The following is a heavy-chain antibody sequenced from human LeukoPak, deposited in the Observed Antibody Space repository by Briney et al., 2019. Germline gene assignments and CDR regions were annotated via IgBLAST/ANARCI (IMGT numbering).Heavy chain of an antibody. CDR2: IYTGGNT. Sequence: PGGSLRLSCATSGFTVSHNYMNWVRQAPGKGLEWVSVIYTGGNTYYAESVKGRFTISRDNSKNTLYLQMHSLRAEDTAVYYCASPRSGQSFDIWGQGTMVTVSS. D-gene: IGHD6-19*01. CDR3: ASPRSGQSFDI. J-gene: IGHJ3*02. V-gene: IGHV3-53*01. CDR1: GFTVSHNY.